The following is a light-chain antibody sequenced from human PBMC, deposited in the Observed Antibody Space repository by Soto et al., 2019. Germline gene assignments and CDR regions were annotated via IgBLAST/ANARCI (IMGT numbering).Light chain of an antibody. Sequence: IVVTQSPLSLPVTPGEPASISCRSSQSLLESNGYKYLDWYLQKPGQSTQLLIYLCSNRASGVPDRLSGSGSGTYFTLKISIVEVEDGGFYYCMQALQPRYNCGQGTKLEI. V-gene: IGKV2-28*01. J-gene: IGKJ2*01. CDR1: QSLLESNGYKY. CDR2: LCS. CDR3: MQALQPRYN.